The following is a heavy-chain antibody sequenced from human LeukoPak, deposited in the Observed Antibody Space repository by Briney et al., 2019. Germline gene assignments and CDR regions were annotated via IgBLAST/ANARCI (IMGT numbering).Heavy chain of an antibody. CDR1: GFTFSTFA. J-gene: IGHJ6*02. V-gene: IGHV3-23*01. CDR3: AKAPYFYSGMDV. CDR2: IGGSGGNK. Sequence: EGSLTLSCAASGFTFSTFAMNWVRQAPGKGLEWVSSIGGSGGNKYYGGSVKGRFTVSRDNSKNTLHLQMNSLRVEDTAVYYCAKAPYFYSGMDVWGQGTTVIVSS.